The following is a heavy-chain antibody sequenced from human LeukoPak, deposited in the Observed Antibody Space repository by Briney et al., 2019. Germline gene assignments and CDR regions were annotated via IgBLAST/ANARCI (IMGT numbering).Heavy chain of an antibody. V-gene: IGHV3-23*01. CDR2: ISGGGGAT. J-gene: IGHJ4*02. CDR1: GFDFSNQA. Sequence: PGRSLRLSCAASGFDFSNQAMSWVRQAPGKGLEWVSGISGGGGATYSADSVKGRFTISRDNSKNTMYLQMKSLRVEDTALYYCATISGNFDYLDYWGQGTLVTVST. CDR3: ATISGNFDYLDY. D-gene: IGHD1-26*01.